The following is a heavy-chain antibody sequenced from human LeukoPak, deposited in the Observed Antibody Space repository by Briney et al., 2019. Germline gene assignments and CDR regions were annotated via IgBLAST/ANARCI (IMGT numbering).Heavy chain of an antibody. CDR3: ARRAAAEGGSAFDI. D-gene: IGHD6-13*01. CDR1: DDSIRSSSYY. V-gene: IGHV4-61*05. J-gene: IGHJ3*02. CDR2: IYYSGST. Sequence: PSETLSLTCTVSDDSIRSSSYYWGWIRQPPGKGLEWIGYIYYSGSTNYNPSLKSRVTISVDTSKNQFSLKLSSVTAADTAVYYCARRAAAEGGSAFDIWGQGTMVTVSS.